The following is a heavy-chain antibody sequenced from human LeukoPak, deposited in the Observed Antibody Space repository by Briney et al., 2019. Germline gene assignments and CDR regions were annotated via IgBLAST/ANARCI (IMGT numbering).Heavy chain of an antibody. V-gene: IGHV3-11*04. CDR3: ARDRGYNSDY. CDR2: ISSSGDTI. CDR1: GFTFSDYY. D-gene: IGHD5-24*01. Sequence: PGGSLRLSCAASGFTFSDYYVSWIRQAPGKGLEWVSYISSSGDTIYYSDSVKGRFTISRDNAKNSLYLQMNSLRAEDTAVCYCARDRGYNSDYWGQGTLVTVSS. J-gene: IGHJ4*02.